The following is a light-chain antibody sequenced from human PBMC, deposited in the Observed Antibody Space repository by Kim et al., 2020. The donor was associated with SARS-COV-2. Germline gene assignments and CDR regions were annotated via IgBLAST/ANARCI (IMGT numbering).Light chain of an antibody. Sequence: PGQTASITCSGDKLGDKYACWYQQKPGQSPVLVIYQDSKRPSGIPERFSGSNSGNTATLTISGTQAMDEADYYCQAWDSSTGGAWVFGGGTQLTVL. V-gene: IGLV3-1*01. CDR1: KLGDKY. J-gene: IGLJ3*02. CDR3: QAWDSSTGGAWV. CDR2: QDS.